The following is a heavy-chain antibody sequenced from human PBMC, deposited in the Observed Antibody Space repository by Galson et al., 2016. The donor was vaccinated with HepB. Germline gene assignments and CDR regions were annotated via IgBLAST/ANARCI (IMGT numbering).Heavy chain of an antibody. V-gene: IGHV3-30*03. Sequence: SLRLSCAASGFTFSTYGMHWVRQVPGKGLEWVAVISYDGDTKYHADSVKGRFTISRVNSKNTLYLQMHRLRFEDTAVYYCASDPRQWQRGYNYGFEYWGQGTLVSVSS. CDR2: ISYDGDTK. CDR3: ASDPRQWQRGYNYGFEY. CDR1: GFTFSTYG. J-gene: IGHJ4*02. D-gene: IGHD5-18*01.